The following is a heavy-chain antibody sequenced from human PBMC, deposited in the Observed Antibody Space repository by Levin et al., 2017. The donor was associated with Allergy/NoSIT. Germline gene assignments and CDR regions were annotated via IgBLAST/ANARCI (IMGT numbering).Heavy chain of an antibody. V-gene: IGHV4-34*01. CDR2: INHSGST. Sequence: SETLSLTCAVYGGSFSGYYWSWIRQPPGKGLEWIGEINHSGSTNYNPSLKSRVTISVDTSKNQFSLKLSSVTAADTAVYYCARGRGGVGRRSRYFDYWGQGTLVTVSS. J-gene: IGHJ4*02. CDR3: ARGRGGVGRRSRYFDY. D-gene: IGHD2-8*02. CDR1: GGSFSGYY.